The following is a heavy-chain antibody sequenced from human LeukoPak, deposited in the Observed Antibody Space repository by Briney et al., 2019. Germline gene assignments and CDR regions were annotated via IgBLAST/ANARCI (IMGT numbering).Heavy chain of an antibody. V-gene: IGHV1-18*01. CDR1: GYTFDSSG. J-gene: IGHJ3*02. CDR3: TRVRESRNWWGAFDI. CDR2: ISPKNGNT. Sequence: ASVSVFCKSSGYTFDSSGISWVRQAPGQRLEWMGWISPKNGNTHYAQKVQGRVTMTTDTSTSTAYMELRSLTSDDTAVYYCTRVRESRNWWGAFDIWGQGTMVAVSS. D-gene: IGHD2-8*02.